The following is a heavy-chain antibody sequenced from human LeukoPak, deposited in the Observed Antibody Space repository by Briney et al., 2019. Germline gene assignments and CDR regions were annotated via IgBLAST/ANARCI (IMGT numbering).Heavy chain of an antibody. CDR2: IFYTGSP. CDR3: ARDGASYYDH. V-gene: IGHV4-4*02. J-gene: IGHJ5*02. CDR1: GFTFSSYA. Sequence: PGGSLRLSCAASGFTFSSYAMHWVRQSPGKGLEWLGEIFYTGSPNYNPSFKSRITMSVDKSKNQFSLILTSVTVADTAVYYCARDGASYYDHWGQGILVTVTS. D-gene: IGHD3-10*01.